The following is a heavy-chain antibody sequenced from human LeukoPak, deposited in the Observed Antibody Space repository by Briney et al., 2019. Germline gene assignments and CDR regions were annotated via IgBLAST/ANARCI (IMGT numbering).Heavy chain of an antibody. J-gene: IGHJ4*02. Sequence: SETLSLTCTVSGGSISSSSYYWGWIRQPPGKGLEWIGRIYSSGRTNYNPSLKSRVTMSVDTSKNQFSLKLTSVTAADTAVYFCARGYCSGISCYQLDSWGQGTLVTVSS. CDR3: ARGYCSGISCYQLDS. CDR1: GGSISSSSYY. CDR2: IYSSGRT. D-gene: IGHD2-2*01. V-gene: IGHV4-39*07.